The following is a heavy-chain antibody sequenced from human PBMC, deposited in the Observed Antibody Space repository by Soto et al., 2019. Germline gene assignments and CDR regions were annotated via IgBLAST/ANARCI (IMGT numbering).Heavy chain of an antibody. V-gene: IGHV4-30-4*01. CDR2: IYYSGST. CDR3: ARARYDSSGYYHDFYYYYGMDV. D-gene: IGHD3-22*01. CDR1: GGSISSGDYY. J-gene: IGHJ6*02. Sequence: TLSLTCTVSGGSISSGDYYWSWIRQPPGKGLEWIGYIYYSGSTYYNPSLKSRVTISVDTSKNQFSLKLSSVTAADTAVYYCARARYDSSGYYHDFYYYYGMDVWGQGITVTVSS.